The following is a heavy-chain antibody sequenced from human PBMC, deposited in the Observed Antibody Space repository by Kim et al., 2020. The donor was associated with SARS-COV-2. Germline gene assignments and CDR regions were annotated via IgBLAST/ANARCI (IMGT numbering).Heavy chain of an antibody. D-gene: IGHD2-8*01. J-gene: IGHJ4*02. CDR3: ARSLRCIDRVCRLDY. Sequence: PSLKGLVTISVDTSKNQFSLKLSSVTAADTAVYYCARSLRCIDRVCRLDYWAPGPLFTVSP. V-gene: IGHV4-39*01.